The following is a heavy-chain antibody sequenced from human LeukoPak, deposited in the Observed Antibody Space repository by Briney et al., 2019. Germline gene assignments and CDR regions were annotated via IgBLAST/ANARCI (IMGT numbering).Heavy chain of an antibody. J-gene: IGHJ4*02. CDR3: ARGGPGYSSGWSFRYYFDC. CDR2: IYYSGST. CDR1: GGSISSYY. D-gene: IGHD6-19*01. Sequence: SETLSLTCTVSGGSISSYYWSWIRQPPGKGLEWIGYIYYSGSTNYNPSLKSRVTISVDTSKNQFSLKLSSVTAADTAVYYCARGGPGYSSGWSFRYYFDCWGQGTLVTVSS. V-gene: IGHV4-59*01.